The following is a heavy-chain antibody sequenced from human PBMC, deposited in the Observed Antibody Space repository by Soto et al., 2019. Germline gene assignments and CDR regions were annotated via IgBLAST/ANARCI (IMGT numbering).Heavy chain of an antibody. CDR2: LNPNSGGS. CDR3: ARSISGSFDF. Sequence: QVQLLQSGAEVKKPGASVKDSCKASGYTFTGHYMHWVRQAPGQELEWMGWLNPNSGGSRFAQKFQGRVSLTRDSASRTAYIERRRLRSDDTAIYFCARSISGSFDFWGQGTLVTVSS. V-gene: IGHV1-2*02. J-gene: IGHJ4*02. D-gene: IGHD6-25*01. CDR1: GYTFTGHY.